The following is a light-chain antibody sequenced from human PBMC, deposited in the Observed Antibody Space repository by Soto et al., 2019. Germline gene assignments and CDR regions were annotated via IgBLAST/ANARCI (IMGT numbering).Light chain of an antibody. V-gene: IGKV3-20*01. J-gene: IGKJ1*01. CDR3: QQYGSSGT. Sequence: DIVLSKSPVTLSLYPRERATLSCRASQSVGSIYLAWYQQKPGQAPRLLIHGASNRASGIPDRFSGSGSGTDFTLTICSLEPEDFAVYYCQQYGSSGTFGHGTKV. CDR1: QSVGSIY. CDR2: GAS.